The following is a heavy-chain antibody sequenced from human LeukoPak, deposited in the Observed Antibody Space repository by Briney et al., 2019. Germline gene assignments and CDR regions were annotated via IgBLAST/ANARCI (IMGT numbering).Heavy chain of an antibody. V-gene: IGHV3-7*01. Sequence: PGGSLRLSCAASGFIFKKYWMNWVRQVPGKGLECLANIKEDGSETYYADSVKGRFTISRDNHKNLLFLQINSLRVEDTAVYYCARETPRRGETRDGYRWGQGTVVTVSS. CDR2: IKEDGSET. J-gene: IGHJ4*02. CDR1: GFIFKKYW. CDR3: ARETPRRGETRDGYR. D-gene: IGHD5-24*01.